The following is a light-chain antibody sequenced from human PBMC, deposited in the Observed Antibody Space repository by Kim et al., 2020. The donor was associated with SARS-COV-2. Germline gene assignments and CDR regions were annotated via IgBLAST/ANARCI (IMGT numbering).Light chain of an antibody. CDR3: QQYDTLPVT. CDR1: QDISNY. V-gene: IGKV1-33*01. CDR2: DAS. Sequence: DIQMTQSPSSLSASVGDRVTITCQASQDISNYLNWYQQKPGKAPKLLIYDASNLETGVPSRFSGSGSGTDFTFTISSLQPEDIATYYCQQYDTLPVTFGGGTKVDIK. J-gene: IGKJ4*01.